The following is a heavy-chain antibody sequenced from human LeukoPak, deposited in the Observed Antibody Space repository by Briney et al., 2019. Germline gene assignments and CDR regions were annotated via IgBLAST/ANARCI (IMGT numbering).Heavy chain of an antibody. D-gene: IGHD6-13*01. V-gene: IGHV2-5*02. J-gene: IGHJ6*03. Sequence: SGPTLVKPTQTLTLTCTFSGFSLSTSGVGVGWIRQPPGKALEWLALIYWDDYKRYSPSLKSRLTITKDTSKNRVVLTMTSMDPVDTATYYCAHTAAGIFLMDVWGKGTTVTVSS. CDR2: IYWDDYK. CDR1: GFSLSTSGVG. CDR3: AHTAAGIFLMDV.